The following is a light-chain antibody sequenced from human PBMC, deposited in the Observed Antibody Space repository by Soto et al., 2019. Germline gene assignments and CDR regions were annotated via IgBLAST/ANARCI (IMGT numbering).Light chain of an antibody. CDR3: QQYASAPLT. CDR2: GAF. CDR1: QTVSKNY. J-gene: IGKJ4*01. V-gene: IGKV3-20*01. Sequence: EIVLTQSPGTLSLSPGERATLSCRASQTVSKNYLAWFQQNSGQAPRLLISGAFNRATGIPYRFSGSGTGTDFTLIISRLEPEDFTMYYCQQYASAPLTFGGGTKVEIK.